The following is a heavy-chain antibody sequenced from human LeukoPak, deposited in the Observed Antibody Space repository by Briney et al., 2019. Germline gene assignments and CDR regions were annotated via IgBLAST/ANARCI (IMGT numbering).Heavy chain of an antibody. CDR2: IYYSGST. V-gene: IGHV4-59*01. CDR3: ARSGAMGIGYFDY. CDR1: GGSISSYY. J-gene: IGHJ4*02. D-gene: IGHD2-15*01. Sequence: SETLSLTCTVSGGSISSYYWSWIRQPPGKGLEWIGYIYYSGSTNYNPSLKSRVTISVDTSKNQFSLKLSSVTAADTAVYYCARSGAMGIGYFDYWGQGTLVTVSS.